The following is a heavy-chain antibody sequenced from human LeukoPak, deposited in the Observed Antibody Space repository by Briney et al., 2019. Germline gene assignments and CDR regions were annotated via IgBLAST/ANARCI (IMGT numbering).Heavy chain of an antibody. CDR2: ISGSGGST. CDR3: ARAGGYGDYAEYFQH. V-gene: IGHV3-23*01. CDR1: GFTFSSYG. Sequence: PGGSLRLSCAASGFTFSSYGMSWVRQAPGKGLEWVSAISGSGGSTYYADSVKGRFTISRDNAKNSLYLQMNSLRAEDTAVYYCARAGGYGDYAEYFQHWGQGTLVTVSS. D-gene: IGHD4-17*01. J-gene: IGHJ1*01.